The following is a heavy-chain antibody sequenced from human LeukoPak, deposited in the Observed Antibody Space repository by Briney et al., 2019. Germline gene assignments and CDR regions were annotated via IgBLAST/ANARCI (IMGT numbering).Heavy chain of an antibody. CDR1: GGSIGSGSYY. V-gene: IGHV4-61*02. CDR3: ARDTYYYDSSGYYQIDY. J-gene: IGHJ4*02. CDR2: IYTSGST. D-gene: IGHD3-22*01. Sequence: PSETLSLTCTVSGGSIGSGSYYWSWIRQPAGKGLEWIGRIYTSGSTNYNPSLKSRVTISVDTSKNQFSLKLSSVTAADTAVYYCARDTYYYDSSGYYQIDYWGQGTLVTVSS.